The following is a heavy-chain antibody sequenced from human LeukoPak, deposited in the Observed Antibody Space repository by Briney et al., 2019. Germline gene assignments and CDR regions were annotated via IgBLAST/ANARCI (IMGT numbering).Heavy chain of an antibody. CDR1: GGSISSYY. CDR3: ARLGSVAMPFDY. J-gene: IGHJ4*02. V-gene: IGHV4-4*09. CDR2: IYTSGST. Sequence: PSETLSLTCTVSGGSISSYYWSWIRQPPGKGLEWIGYIYTSGSTNYNPSLKSRVTISVDTSKNQFSLKLSSVTAADTAVYYCARLGSVAMPFDYWGQGTLVTVSS. D-gene: IGHD2-2*01.